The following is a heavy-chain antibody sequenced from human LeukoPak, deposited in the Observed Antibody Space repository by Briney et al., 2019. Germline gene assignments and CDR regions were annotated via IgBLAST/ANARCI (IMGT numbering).Heavy chain of an antibody. CDR1: GFTFSIYA. J-gene: IGHJ6*02. D-gene: IGHD6-19*01. CDR3: ARPYSSGWYYYGMDV. V-gene: IGHV4-34*01. CDR2: INHSGST. Sequence: GSLRLSCAASGFTFSIYAMSWVRQPPGKGLEWIGEINHSGSTNYNPSLKSRVTISVDTSKNQFSLKLSSVTAADTAVYYCARPYSSGWYYYGMDVWGQGTTVTISS.